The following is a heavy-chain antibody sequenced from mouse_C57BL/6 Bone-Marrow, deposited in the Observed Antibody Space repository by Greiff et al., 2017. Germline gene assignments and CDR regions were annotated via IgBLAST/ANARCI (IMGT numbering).Heavy chain of an antibody. V-gene: IGHV7-1*01. CDR3: ARDDWSVYAMDY. CDR2: SRNKANDYTT. CDR1: GFTFSDFY. J-gene: IGHJ4*01. Sequence: EVQLVESGGGLVQSGRSLRLSCATSGFTFSDFYMEWVRQAPGKGLEWIAASRNKANDYTTEYSASVKGRFIVSRDTSQSILYLQMNALRAEDTAIYYCARDDWSVYAMDYWGQGTSVTVSS.